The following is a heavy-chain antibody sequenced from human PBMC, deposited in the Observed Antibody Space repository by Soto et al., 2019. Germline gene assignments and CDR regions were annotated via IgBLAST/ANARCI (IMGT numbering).Heavy chain of an antibody. CDR1: GGSISSSSYY. CDR2: VYYSGTT. V-gene: IGHV4-39*01. Sequence: SETLSLTCTVSGGSISSSSYYWAWVRQPPGKGLEWIGSVYYSGTTYYNPSLKSRVTISADTSKNQFSLKLSSVTAADTAVYYCARQYYDFWSGYYYYYGMDVWGQGTTVTVSS. D-gene: IGHD3-3*01. J-gene: IGHJ6*02. CDR3: ARQYYDFWSGYYYYYGMDV.